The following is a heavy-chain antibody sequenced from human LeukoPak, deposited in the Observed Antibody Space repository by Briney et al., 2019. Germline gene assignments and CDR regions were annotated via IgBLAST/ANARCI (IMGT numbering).Heavy chain of an antibody. Sequence: GGSLRLSCAASGFTFSNYAMHWVRQAPGKGPEWVAVISYDGSNKFYADSVKGRFTISRDNAKNSLYLQMDSLRPEDTALYYCARGYPGTLDVWGKGATVIVSS. J-gene: IGHJ6*03. D-gene: IGHD1-26*01. V-gene: IGHV3-30*04. CDR1: GFTFSNYA. CDR2: ISYDGSNK. CDR3: ARGYPGTLDV.